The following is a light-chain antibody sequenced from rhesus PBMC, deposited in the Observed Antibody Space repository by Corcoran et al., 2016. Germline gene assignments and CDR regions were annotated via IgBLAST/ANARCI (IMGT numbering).Light chain of an antibody. J-gene: IGKJ2*01. CDR2: YAD. CDR1: QAINSY. Sequence: DIQMSQSPSSLSASVGDRITITCRASQAINSYLNWYQQIPGKAPKLLIYYADTLTSGVPSRFSGTGSGTEFSLTISSLQPEDFATYCCQQGDRHPYSFGQGTKVEI. CDR3: QQGDRHPYS. V-gene: IGKV1-32*02.